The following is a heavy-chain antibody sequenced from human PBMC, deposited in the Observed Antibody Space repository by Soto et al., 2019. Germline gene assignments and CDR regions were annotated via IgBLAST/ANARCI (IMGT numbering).Heavy chain of an antibody. V-gene: IGHV3-23*01. J-gene: IGHJ5*02. CDR2: IISTGIST. CDR1: GFSFSTFA. D-gene: IGHD4-17*01. Sequence: EVQILESGGGLIQPGGSLRLSCAASGFSFSTFAMTWVRQAPGKGLEWVSTIISTGISTYYADSVKGRFTISRAKSKNTRYLQMNSLRAEDSAVYYCAKGTYGDYGGFDPWGQGTLVTVSS. CDR3: AKGTYGDYGGFDP.